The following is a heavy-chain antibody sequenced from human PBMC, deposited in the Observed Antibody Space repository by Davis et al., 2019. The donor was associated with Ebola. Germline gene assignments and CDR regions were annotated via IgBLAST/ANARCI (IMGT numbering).Heavy chain of an antibody. CDR2: ISAYNGNT. D-gene: IGHD4-23*01. V-gene: IGHV1-18*01. CDR3: ARDPVVTPFDY. J-gene: IGHJ4*02. CDR1: GYTFTSYG. Sequence: ASVTVSCKASGYTFTSYGISWVRQAPGQGLAWMGWISAYNGNTNYAQKLQGRVTMTTDTSTSTAYMELRSLRSDDTAVYYCARDPVVTPFDYWGQGTLVTVSS.